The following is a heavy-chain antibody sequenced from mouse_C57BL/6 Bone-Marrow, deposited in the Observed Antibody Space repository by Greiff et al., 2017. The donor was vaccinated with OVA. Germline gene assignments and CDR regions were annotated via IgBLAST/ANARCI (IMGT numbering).Heavy chain of an antibody. V-gene: IGHV1-54*01. CDR1: GYTFTEYT. CDR2: INPGSGGT. Sequence: QVQLQQSGAELVKPGASVKLSCKASGYTFTEYTIHWVKQRSGQGLEWIGVINPGSGGTNYNEKFKGKATLTADKSSSTAYMQLSSLTSEDSAVYFCARGYYGYDGDYWGQGTTLTVSS. CDR3: ARGYYGYDGDY. J-gene: IGHJ2*01. D-gene: IGHD2-2*01.